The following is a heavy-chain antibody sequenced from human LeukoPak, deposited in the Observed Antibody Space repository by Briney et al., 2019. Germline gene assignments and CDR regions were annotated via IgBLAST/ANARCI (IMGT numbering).Heavy chain of an antibody. V-gene: IGHV3-23*01. J-gene: IGHJ4*02. CDR3: AKTGNPATGDY. D-gene: IGHD1-1*01. Sequence: GGSLRLSCAASGFTFSSYAMSWVRQAPGKGLEWISTISGSGGSTYYVDSVKGRFTISRDNSKNTLYLQMNSLRAEDTAIYYCAKTGNPATGDYWVQGTLVTVSS. CDR1: GFTFSSYA. CDR2: ISGSGGST.